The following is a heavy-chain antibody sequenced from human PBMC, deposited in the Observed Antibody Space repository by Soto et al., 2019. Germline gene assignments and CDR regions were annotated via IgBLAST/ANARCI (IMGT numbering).Heavy chain of an antibody. D-gene: IGHD6-19*01. CDR1: GGTFSNYA. CDR3: ARVEAVAGLYNYHGLDV. Sequence: QVQLVQSGAAVKKPGSSVKVSCKVSGGTFSNYAIDWVRLAPGHGLEWMGGIVPIFGTTYYTQKFQGRATIIAGDSTTTAYLEMSSLRSEDTAIYYCARVEAVAGLYNYHGLDVWGQGTAVTVSS. V-gene: IGHV1-69*12. J-gene: IGHJ6*02. CDR2: IVPIFGTT.